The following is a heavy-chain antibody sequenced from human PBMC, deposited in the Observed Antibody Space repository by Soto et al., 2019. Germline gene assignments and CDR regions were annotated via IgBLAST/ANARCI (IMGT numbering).Heavy chain of an antibody. CDR3: ARDRQWRSPGHGMDV. V-gene: IGHV4-59*01. D-gene: IGHD6-19*01. J-gene: IGHJ6*02. Sequence: SETLCLTCTVSGVSISYYYGNWIRQPPGKGLEWIGYIFDTKANYNPSLKSRVTISADTSRNQFSLRLSSVTAADTAVYFCARDRQWRSPGHGMDVWGQGTTVTVSS. CDR1: GVSISYYY. CDR2: IFDTKA.